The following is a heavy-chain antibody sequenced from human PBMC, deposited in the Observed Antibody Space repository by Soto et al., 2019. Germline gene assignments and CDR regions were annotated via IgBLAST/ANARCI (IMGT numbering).Heavy chain of an antibody. V-gene: IGHV2-5*02. CDR1: GFSLSTSGVG. Sequence: QITLKESGPTLVKPTQTLTLTCTFSGFSLSTSGVGVGWIRQPPGKALEWLALIYWDDDKRYSPSLKSRLTITKDTSKNQVFLTMTNMDPVDTATYYCARTVKVVVPAVNWFDPWGQGTLVTVSS. J-gene: IGHJ5*02. CDR3: ARTVKVVVPAVNWFDP. D-gene: IGHD2-2*01. CDR2: IYWDDDK.